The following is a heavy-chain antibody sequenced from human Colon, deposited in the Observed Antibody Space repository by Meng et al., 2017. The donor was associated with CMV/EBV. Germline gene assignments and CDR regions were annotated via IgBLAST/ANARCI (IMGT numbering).Heavy chain of an antibody. CDR2: IHSTGGT. D-gene: IGHD5-24*01. Sequence: CAVSGVSISGGDSFWSWIRHLPGKGLEWIGYIHSTGGTYYNPSLKSRLTMSLDTSKNHFSLQLSSVTAADTAMYYCAYSQGEVEMKTWGQGALVTVSS. CDR3: AYSQGEVEMKT. J-gene: IGHJ4*02. V-gene: IGHV4-30-4*01. CDR1: GVSISGGDSF.